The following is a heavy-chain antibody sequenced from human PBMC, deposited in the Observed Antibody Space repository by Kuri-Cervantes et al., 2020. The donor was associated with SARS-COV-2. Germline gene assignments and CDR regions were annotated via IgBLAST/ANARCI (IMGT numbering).Heavy chain of an antibody. CDR1: GFTFSSYS. CDR3: ARDLLNYYDSSGYGY. Sequence: ETLSLTCAASGFTFSSYSMNWVRQAPGKGPEWVSYISSSGSTIYYADSVKGRFTISRDNAKNSLYLQMNSLRAEDTAVYYCARDLLNYYDSSGYGYWGQGTLVTVSS. CDR2: ISSSGSTI. V-gene: IGHV3-48*04. D-gene: IGHD3-22*01. J-gene: IGHJ4*02.